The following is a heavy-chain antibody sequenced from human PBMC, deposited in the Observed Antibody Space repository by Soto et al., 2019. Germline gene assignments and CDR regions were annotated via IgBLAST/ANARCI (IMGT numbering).Heavy chain of an antibody. CDR1: GFTFSKYD. V-gene: IGHV3-30*18. CDR3: AKDDGSTWSMFYSYYGVDV. CDR2: ISYDGSSK. J-gene: IGHJ6*02. Sequence: QVHLEESGGGVVQPGRSLRLSCAASGFTFSKYDMHWVRQTPGKGLEWVAVISYDGSSKDYADSVKGRFTISRDNSKNTLYLQMNSLRIEDTAVYYCAKDDGSTWSMFYSYYGVDVWGQGTTVTVSS. D-gene: IGHD6-13*01.